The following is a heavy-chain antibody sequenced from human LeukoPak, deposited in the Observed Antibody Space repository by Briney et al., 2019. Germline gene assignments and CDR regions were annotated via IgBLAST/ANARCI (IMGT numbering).Heavy chain of an antibody. D-gene: IGHD3-3*01. J-gene: IGHJ5*02. V-gene: IGHV4-34*01. Sequence: SETLSLTCAVYGGSFSGYYWSWIRQPPGKGLEWIGEINHSGSTNYNPSLKSRVTISVDTSKNQFSLKLSSVTAADTAVYYCARAVPSFDFWSGGNWFDPWGQGTLVTVSS. CDR1: GGSFSGYY. CDR3: ARAVPSFDFWSGGNWFDP. CDR2: INHSGST.